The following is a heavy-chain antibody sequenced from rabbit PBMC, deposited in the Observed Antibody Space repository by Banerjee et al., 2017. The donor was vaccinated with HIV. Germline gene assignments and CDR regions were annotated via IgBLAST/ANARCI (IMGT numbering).Heavy chain of an antibody. CDR3: ARDLDAGSSDGNL. V-gene: IGHV1S40*01. Sequence: QSLEESGGDLVKPGASLTLTCKASGFSFSSVYRMCWVRQAPGKGLEWIACVYVNSGKTYYASWAKGRFAISKTSSTTVTLQMTSLTAADTATYFCARDLDAGSSDGNLWGPGTLVTVS. CDR2: VYVNSGKT. CDR1: GFSFSSVYR. J-gene: IGHJ4*01. D-gene: IGHD4-2*01.